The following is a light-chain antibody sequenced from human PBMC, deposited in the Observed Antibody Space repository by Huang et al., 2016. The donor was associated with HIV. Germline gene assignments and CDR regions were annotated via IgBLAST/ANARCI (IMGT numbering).Light chain of an antibody. V-gene: IGKV1-33*01. Sequence: DIQMTQSPSSLSASVGDRVTITCQASHDIAKFLNWYQQKPGQAPKLLIYDASTLQTGFPSRFSGSGSGTDFTFTISSLQPEDIATYYCQQYDSLPPWTFGQGTKVEIQ. CDR1: HDIAKF. CDR2: DAS. CDR3: QQYDSLPPWT. J-gene: IGKJ1*01.